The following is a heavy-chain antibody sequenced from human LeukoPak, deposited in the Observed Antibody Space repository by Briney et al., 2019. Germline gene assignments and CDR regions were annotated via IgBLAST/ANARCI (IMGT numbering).Heavy chain of an antibody. CDR2: IYYSGST. V-gene: IGHV4-59*08. J-gene: IGHJ4*02. Sequence: SETLSLTCAVYGGSFSGYYWSWIRQPPGKGLEWIGYIYYSGSTKYNPSLKSRVTISVDTSKNQFSLKLTSVTAADTAVYYCARLGIGVIPSAMLGDYYFDYWGQGTLVTVSS. CDR1: GGSFSGYY. D-gene: IGHD2-2*01. CDR3: ARLGIGVIPSAMLGDYYFDY.